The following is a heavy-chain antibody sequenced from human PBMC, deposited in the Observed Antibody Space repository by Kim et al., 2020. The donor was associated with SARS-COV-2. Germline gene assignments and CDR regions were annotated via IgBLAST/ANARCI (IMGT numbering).Heavy chain of an antibody. CDR2: IYYSGST. D-gene: IGHD3-16*01. J-gene: IGHJ5*02. CDR1: GGSISSSSYY. CDR3: ARPVSFSNWFDP. V-gene: IGHV4-39*01. Sequence: SETLSLTCTVSGGSISSSSYYWGWIRQPPGKGLEWIGSIYYSGSTYYNPSLKSRVTISVDTSKNQFSLKLSSVTAADTAVYYCARPVSFSNWFDPWGQGTLVTVSS.